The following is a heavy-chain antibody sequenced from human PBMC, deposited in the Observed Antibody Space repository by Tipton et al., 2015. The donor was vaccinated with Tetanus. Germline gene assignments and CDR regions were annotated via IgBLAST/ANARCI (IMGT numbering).Heavy chain of an antibody. V-gene: IGHV4-39*01. D-gene: IGHD6-19*01. CDR2: IYYRGST. J-gene: IGHJ4*02. CDR3: ARGSEGGAVAGGVDY. Sequence: TLSLTCTVSGGSISSSSYYWGWIRQPPGKGLEWIGSIYYRGSTYYNPSLKSRVTISVDTPKNQFSLKLSSVTAADTAVYYCARGSEGGAVAGGVDYWGQGTLVTVSS. CDR1: GGSISSSSYY.